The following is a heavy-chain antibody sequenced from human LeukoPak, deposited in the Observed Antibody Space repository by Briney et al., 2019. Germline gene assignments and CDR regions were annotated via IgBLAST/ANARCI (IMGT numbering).Heavy chain of an antibody. V-gene: IGHV3-23*01. Sequence: GGSLRLSCAASGFTVSSNYMSWVRQAPGKGLEWVSAISGNGASTYYADSVKGRFTISRDSSKNILYLQMNSLRAEDTAIYYCAKVSRFFGGHFDYWGQGTLVTVSS. J-gene: IGHJ4*02. D-gene: IGHD3-16*01. CDR3: AKVSRFFGGHFDY. CDR1: GFTVSSNY. CDR2: ISGNGAST.